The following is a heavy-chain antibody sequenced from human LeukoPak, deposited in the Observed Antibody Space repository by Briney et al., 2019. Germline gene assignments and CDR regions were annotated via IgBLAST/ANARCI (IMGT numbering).Heavy chain of an antibody. D-gene: IGHD2-2*01. CDR2: ISGSGGNT. CDR1: GFTFSSYA. J-gene: IGHJ5*02. V-gene: IGHV3-23*01. Sequence: GGSLRLSCAASGFTFSSYAMSWVRQAPGKGLEWVSAISGSGGNTYYADSVRGRFTISRDNSKNTLYLQMNSLRAEDTAVYYCAKVYCSSTSCFDPWGQGTLVTVSS. CDR3: AKVYCSSTSCFDP.